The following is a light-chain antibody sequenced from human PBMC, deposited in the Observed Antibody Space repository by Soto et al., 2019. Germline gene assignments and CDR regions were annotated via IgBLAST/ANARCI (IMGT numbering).Light chain of an antibody. Sequence: EIVLTQSPATLSLSPGERATLSCRASRSVNNYLAWYQQEPGQAPRLLITDASNRATGIPDRFSGSGSGTDFTLTISRLEPEDFATYYCQQYNTYSGTFGQGTKVDIK. J-gene: IGKJ1*01. CDR1: RSVNNY. V-gene: IGKV3-11*01. CDR2: DAS. CDR3: QQYNTYSGT.